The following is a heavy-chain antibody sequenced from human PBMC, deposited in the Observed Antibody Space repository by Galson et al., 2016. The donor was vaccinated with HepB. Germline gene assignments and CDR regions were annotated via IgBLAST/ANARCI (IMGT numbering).Heavy chain of an antibody. CDR3: ASLVERRPYNYGHPDDF. Sequence: SLRLSCAASGFTFRNYAMHWVRQAPGKGLEWVAVISHDGGNKYYADSVKGRFTISRDNSKNTLYLQMNSLKVEDAAVYFCASLVERRPYNYGHPDDFWGQGTLVTVSS. D-gene: IGHD5-18*01. V-gene: IGHV3-30*04. CDR1: GFTFRNYA. CDR2: ISHDGGNK. J-gene: IGHJ4*02.